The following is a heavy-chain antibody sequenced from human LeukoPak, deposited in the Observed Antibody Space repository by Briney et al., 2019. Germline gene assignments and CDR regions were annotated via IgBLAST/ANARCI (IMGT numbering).Heavy chain of an antibody. D-gene: IGHD1-14*01. J-gene: IGHJ4*02. CDR3: ARLIRTPGTYYFDY. Sequence: PSETLSLTCTVSGGSISSYYWSWIRQPPGKGLEWIGYIYYSGSTNYNPSLKSRVTISVDTSKNQFSLKLSSVTAADTAVYYCARLIRTPGTYYFDYWGQGTLVTVSS. CDR2: IYYSGST. CDR1: GGSISSYY. V-gene: IGHV4-59*01.